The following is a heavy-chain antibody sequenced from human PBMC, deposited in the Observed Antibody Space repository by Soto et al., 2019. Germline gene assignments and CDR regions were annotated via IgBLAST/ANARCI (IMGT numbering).Heavy chain of an antibody. D-gene: IGHD3-10*01. Sequence: LGGSRRLSCAASGFTFSSYWMSWVRQAPGKGLEWVANINQDGSEKYYVDSVKGRFTISRDNAKNSLYLQMNSLRVEDTAVYYCAREQHTPLGVRGVTTTYSYMDAWGKGTRFTVP. CDR3: AREQHTPLGVRGVTTTYSYMDA. CDR2: INQDGSEK. V-gene: IGHV3-7*01. CDR1: GFTFSSYW. J-gene: IGHJ6*03.